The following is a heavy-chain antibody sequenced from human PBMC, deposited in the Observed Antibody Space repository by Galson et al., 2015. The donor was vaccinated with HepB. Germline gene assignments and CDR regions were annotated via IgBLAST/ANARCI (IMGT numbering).Heavy chain of an antibody. CDR3: AKDGLDVDIVATALES. V-gene: IGHV3-23*01. CDR1: GFTFSSYA. CDR2: ISGSGGST. J-gene: IGHJ1*01. Sequence: SLRLSCAASGFTFSSYAMSWVRQAPGKGLEWVSDISGSGGSTYYADSVKGRFTISRDNSKNTLYLQMNSLRAEDTAVYYCAKDGLDVDIVATALESWGQGTLVTVSS. D-gene: IGHD5-12*01.